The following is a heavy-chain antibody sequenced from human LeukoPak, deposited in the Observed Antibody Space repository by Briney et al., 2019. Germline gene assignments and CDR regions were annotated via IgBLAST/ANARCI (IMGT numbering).Heavy chain of an antibody. J-gene: IGHJ6*02. D-gene: IGHD6-13*01. CDR1: GGSISSYY. Sequence: SETLSLTCTVSGGSISSYYWSWIRQPPGEGLEWIGYIYYSGSTNYNPSLKSRVTISVDTSKNQFSLKLSSVTAADTAVYYCARVGIAAADPYYYYYGMDVWGQGTTVTVSS. CDR2: IYYSGST. CDR3: ARVGIAAADPYYYYYGMDV. V-gene: IGHV4-59*01.